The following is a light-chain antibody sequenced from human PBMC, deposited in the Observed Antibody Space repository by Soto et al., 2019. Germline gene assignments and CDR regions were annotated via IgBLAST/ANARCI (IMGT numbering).Light chain of an antibody. J-gene: IGLJ1*01. CDR3: AAWDXSXSGNV. Sequence: QSALTQPPSASGTPGQRVTISCSGSSSNIGTNTVNWYQQLPGTAPKLLIYSNNQRPSEVPDRFSGSKSGTSASLAISGFQSEDEADYYCAAWDXSXSGNVFGSGTKVTVL. CDR2: SNN. V-gene: IGLV1-44*01. CDR1: SSNIGTNT.